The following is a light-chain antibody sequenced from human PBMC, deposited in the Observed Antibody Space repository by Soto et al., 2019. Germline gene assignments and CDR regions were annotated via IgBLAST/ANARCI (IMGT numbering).Light chain of an antibody. CDR1: QSISSW. V-gene: IGKV1-5*01. Sequence: DIQMTQSPSTLSASVGDRFTITCRASQSISSWLAWYQQKPGKAPKLLIYDAYSLESGVPSRFSGSGSGTEFSLTIRSLQPDDFATFYCKQYSSFSRTFGQGTKVDI. CDR2: DAY. J-gene: IGKJ1*01. CDR3: KQYSSFSRT.